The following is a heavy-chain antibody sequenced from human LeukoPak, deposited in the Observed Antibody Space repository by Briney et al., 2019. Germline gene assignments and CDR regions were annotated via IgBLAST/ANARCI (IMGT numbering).Heavy chain of an antibody. CDR2: IYYSGST. D-gene: IGHD2-15*01. CDR1: GGSISSYY. Sequence: SETLSLTGTVSGGSISSYYWSWIRQPPGKGLEWIGYIYYSGSTNYNPSLKSRVTISVDTSKNQFSLKLSSVTAADTAVYYCARGGRVWLTPYYFDYWGQGTLVTVSS. J-gene: IGHJ4*02. CDR3: ARGGRVWLTPYYFDY. V-gene: IGHV4-59*01.